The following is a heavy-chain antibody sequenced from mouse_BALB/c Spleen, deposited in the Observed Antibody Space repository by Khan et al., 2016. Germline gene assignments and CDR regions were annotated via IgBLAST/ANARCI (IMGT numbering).Heavy chain of an antibody. J-gene: IGHJ3*01. CDR3: AEDYYGSNWFAY. CDR1: GYTFTNYG. V-gene: IGHV9-3*02. CDR2: INTNTGEP. Sequence: QIQLVQSGPELKKSGETVKISCKASGYTFTNYGMNWVKQAPGKGLKWMGWINTNTGEPTYAEEFKGRFAFSLETSASTAYLQINNLKNEDTATYCCAEDYYGSNWFAYWGQGTLVTVSA. D-gene: IGHD1-1*01.